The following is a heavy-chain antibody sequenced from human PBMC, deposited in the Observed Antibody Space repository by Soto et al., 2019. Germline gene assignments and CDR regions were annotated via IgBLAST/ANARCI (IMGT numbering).Heavy chain of an antibody. J-gene: IGHJ6*02. CDR3: ARESGSDFYGMDV. V-gene: IGHV4-31*03. CDR1: GGSISSGGYY. CDR2: IYYSGST. Sequence: SETLSLTCTVSGGSISSGGYYWSWIRQHPGKGLEWIGYIYYSGSTYYNPSLKSRVTISVDTSKNQFSLKLSSVTAADTAVYYCARESGSDFYGMDVWGQGTTVTVSS. D-gene: IGHD3-22*01.